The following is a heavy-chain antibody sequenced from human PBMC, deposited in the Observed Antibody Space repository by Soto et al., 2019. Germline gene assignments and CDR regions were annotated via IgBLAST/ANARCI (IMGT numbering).Heavy chain of an antibody. CDR3: ASRSITMVRGDY. CDR2: IYYSGST. Sequence: SETLSLTCTVSGGSISSSRYCWGWIRQPPGKGLEWIGSIYYSGSTYYNPSLKSRVTISVDTSKNQFSLKLSSVTAADTAVYYCASRSITMVRGDYWGQGTLVTVSS. V-gene: IGHV4-39*01. J-gene: IGHJ4*02. D-gene: IGHD3-10*01. CDR1: GGSISSSRYC.